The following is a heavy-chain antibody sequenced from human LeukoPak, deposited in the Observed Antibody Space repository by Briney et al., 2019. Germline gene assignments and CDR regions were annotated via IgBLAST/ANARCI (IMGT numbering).Heavy chain of an antibody. CDR2: IYTSGST. CDR1: GGSISSGSYY. D-gene: IGHD3-22*01. CDR3: ARRYYYDSSGYDD. Sequence: SQTLSLTCTVPGGSISSGSYYWSWIRQPAGKGLEWIGRIYTSGSTNYNPSLKSRVTISVDTSKNQFSLKLSSVTAADTAVYYCARRYYYDSSGYDDWGQGTLVTVSS. V-gene: IGHV4-61*02. J-gene: IGHJ4*02.